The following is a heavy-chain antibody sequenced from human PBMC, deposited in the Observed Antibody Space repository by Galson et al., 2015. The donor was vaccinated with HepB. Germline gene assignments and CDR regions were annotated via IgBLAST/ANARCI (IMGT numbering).Heavy chain of an antibody. V-gene: IGHV3-30*18. D-gene: IGHD4-23*01. CDR1: GFTFSSYG. CDR3: AKGGRLRWLTLYYFDY. CDR2: ISYDGSNK. J-gene: IGHJ4*02. Sequence: SLRLSCAASGFTFSSYGMHWVRQAPGKGLEWVAVISYDGSNKYYADSVKGRFTISRDNSKNTLYLQMNSLRAEDTAVYYCAKGGRLRWLTLYYFDYWGQGTLVTVSS.